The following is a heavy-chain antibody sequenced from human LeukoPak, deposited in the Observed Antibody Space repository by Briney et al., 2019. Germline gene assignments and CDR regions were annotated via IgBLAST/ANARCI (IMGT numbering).Heavy chain of an antibody. D-gene: IGHD6-13*01. V-gene: IGHV1-46*04. CDR3: AREMGATAGAHFDY. CDR2: INPSDGST. J-gene: IGHJ4*02. Sequence: GASVKVSCKASGYTFTSYYLHCVRQAPGQGLEWMGIINPSDGSTTDTEKLQGRVTMTRDTSTSTLYMEVSSLRSEDTAVYYCAREMGATAGAHFDYWGQGTLVTVSS. CDR1: GYTFTSYY.